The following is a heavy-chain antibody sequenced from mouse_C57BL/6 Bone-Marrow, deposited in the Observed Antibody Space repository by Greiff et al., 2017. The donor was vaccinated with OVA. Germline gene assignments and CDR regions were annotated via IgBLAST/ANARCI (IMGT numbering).Heavy chain of an antibody. J-gene: IGHJ2*01. D-gene: IGHD1-1*02. CDR3: TTYGT. CDR1: GFNIKDDY. Sequence: VQLKESGAELVRPGASVKLSCTASGFNIKDDYMHWVKQRPEQGLEWIGWIEPENGDTEYASKFQGKATITSDTSSYTAYLQLSSLTSEDTAVYYCTTYGTWGQGTTLTVSS. CDR2: IEPENGDT. V-gene: IGHV14-4*01.